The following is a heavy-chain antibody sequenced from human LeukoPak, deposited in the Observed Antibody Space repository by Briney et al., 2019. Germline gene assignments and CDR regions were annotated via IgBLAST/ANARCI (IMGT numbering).Heavy chain of an antibody. CDR3: AREKRQYTWTEPRFDP. Sequence: SETLSLTCTVSGGSISSGSYYWGWIRQPPGKGLEWIGSIYYSGSTYYNPSLKSRVTISVDTSKNQFSLKLSSVTAADTAVYYCAREKRQYTWTEPRFDPWGQGTLVTVSS. D-gene: IGHD1-20*01. CDR1: GGSISSGSYY. CDR2: IYYSGST. J-gene: IGHJ5*02. V-gene: IGHV4-39*07.